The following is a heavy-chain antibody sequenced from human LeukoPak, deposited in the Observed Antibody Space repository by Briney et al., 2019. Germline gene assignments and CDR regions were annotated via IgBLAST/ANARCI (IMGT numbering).Heavy chain of an antibody. J-gene: IGHJ4*02. CDR2: INHSGST. Sequence: PSETLSLTRAVYGESFSGYYWSWIRQPPGKGLEWIGEINHSGSTNYNPSLKSRVTISVDTSKNQFSLKLSSVTSAHTALYYCARTPRLDYYGSGRRHPVFDYWGQGTLVTVSS. V-gene: IGHV4-34*01. D-gene: IGHD3-10*01. CDR1: GESFSGYY. CDR3: ARTPRLDYYGSGRRHPVFDY.